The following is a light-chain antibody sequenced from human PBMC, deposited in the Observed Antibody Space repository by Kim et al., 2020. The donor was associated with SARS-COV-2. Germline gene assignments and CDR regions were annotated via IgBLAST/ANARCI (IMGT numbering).Light chain of an antibody. CDR2: AAS. J-gene: IGKJ2*01. V-gene: IGKV1-39*01. Sequence: ASVADRVTITCRSSQSISSYLNWYQQKPGKAPKLRIYAASSLQSGVPSRFSGSGSGTDFTLTISSLQPEDFATYYCQQSYSTPQYTFGQGTKLEI. CDR1: QSISSY. CDR3: QQSYSTPQYT.